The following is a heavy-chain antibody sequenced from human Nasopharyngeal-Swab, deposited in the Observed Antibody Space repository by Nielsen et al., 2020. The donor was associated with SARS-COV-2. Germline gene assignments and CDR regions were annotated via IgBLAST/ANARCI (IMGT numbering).Heavy chain of an antibody. V-gene: IGHV1-8*01. CDR3: ARQYDYYDSSGHSHYYYYGMDV. D-gene: IGHD3-22*01. Sequence: ASVKVSCKASGYTFTSYDINWVRQATGQGLEWMGWMNPNSGNTGYAQKFQGRVTMTRDTSISTAYMELSRLRSDDTAVYYCARQYDYYDSSGHSHYYYYGMDVWGQGTTVTVSS. J-gene: IGHJ6*02. CDR2: MNPNSGNT. CDR1: GYTFTSYD.